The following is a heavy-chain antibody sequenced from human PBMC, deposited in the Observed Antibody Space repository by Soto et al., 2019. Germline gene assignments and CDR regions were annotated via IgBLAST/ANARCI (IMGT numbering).Heavy chain of an antibody. CDR1: GGSISVGGYS. CDR2: IYHSGST. Sequence: SEPLSLTCSVSGGSISVGGYSWSWIRQTPGKGLEWIGYIYHSGSTYYNPSLKSRVTISVDRSKNQFSLKLSSVTAADTAVYYCARVLMITFGGAPRENWFDPWGQGTLVTSPQ. J-gene: IGHJ5*02. CDR3: ARVLMITFGGAPRENWFDP. D-gene: IGHD3-16*01. V-gene: IGHV4-30-2*01.